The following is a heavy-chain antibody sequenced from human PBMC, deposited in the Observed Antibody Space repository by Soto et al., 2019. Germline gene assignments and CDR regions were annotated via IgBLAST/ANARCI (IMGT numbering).Heavy chain of an antibody. CDR2: INPNSGGT. CDR3: GRERAARGVIQPYYYYCGMDV. Sequence: ASVKVSCKASGYTFTGYYMHWLRQAPGQGLEWMGWINPNSGGTNYAQKFQGWVTMTTDTSISTAYMELSRLRSDDTAVYYCGRERAARGVIQPYYYYCGMDVWGQGTTVTVSS. D-gene: IGHD3-10*01. J-gene: IGHJ6*02. V-gene: IGHV1-2*04. CDR1: GYTFTGYY.